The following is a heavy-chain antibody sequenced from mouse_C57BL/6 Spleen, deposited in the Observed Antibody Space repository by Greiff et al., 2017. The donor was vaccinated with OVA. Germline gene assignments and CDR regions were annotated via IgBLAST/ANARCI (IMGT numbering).Heavy chain of an antibody. CDR1: GFSLTSYG. D-gene: IGHD1-1*01. Sequence: VQLKESGPGLVQPSQSLSITCTVSGFSLTSYGVHWVRQSPGKGLEWLGVIWRGGSTDYNAAFISRLSISKDNSKSQVFFKMNSLQADDTAIYYCARGTTVVATWNWYFDVWGTGTTVTVSS. CDR2: IWRGGST. J-gene: IGHJ1*03. V-gene: IGHV2-2*01. CDR3: ARGTTVVATWNWYFDV.